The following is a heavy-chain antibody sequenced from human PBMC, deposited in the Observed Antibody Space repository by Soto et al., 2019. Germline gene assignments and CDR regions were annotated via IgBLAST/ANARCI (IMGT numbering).Heavy chain of an antibody. CDR2: MYYSGGA. J-gene: IGHJ5*01. D-gene: IGHD2-15*01. V-gene: IGHV4-39*01. Sequence: SETLSLTXAVSGVSIHNSHSFWGWIRQPPGKGLEFIGSMYYSGGANYNPSLKSRVTISLDTSKNQFSLTVNSVTAADTAIYYCGRVVEGATRHTDFDSWGQGTLVTVSS. CDR3: GRVVEGATRHTDFDS. CDR1: GVSIHNSHSF.